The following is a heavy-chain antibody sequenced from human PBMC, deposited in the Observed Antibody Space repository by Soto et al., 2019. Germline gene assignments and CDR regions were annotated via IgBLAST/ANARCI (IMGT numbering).Heavy chain of an antibody. CDR2: ISGSGGST. CDR3: AKASFMITFGGTDY. J-gene: IGHJ4*02. D-gene: IGHD3-16*01. CDR1: GFTFSSYA. V-gene: IGHV3-23*01. Sequence: EVQLLESGGGLVQPGGSLRLSCAASGFTFSSYAMSWVRQAPGKGLEWVSAISGSGGSTYYADSVKGRFTISRANSENALYLQMNSLSAADTAVYYCAKASFMITFGGTDYWGQGTLVTVSS.